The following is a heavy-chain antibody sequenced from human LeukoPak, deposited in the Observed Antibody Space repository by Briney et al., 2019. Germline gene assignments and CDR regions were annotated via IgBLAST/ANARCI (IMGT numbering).Heavy chain of an antibody. CDR2: IYTSGST. V-gene: IGHV4-4*07. D-gene: IGHD3-22*01. CDR1: GGSISSYC. J-gene: IGHJ3*02. Sequence: PSETLSLTCTVSGGSISSYCWSWIRQPAGKGLEWIGRIYTSGSTNYNPSLKSRVTMSVDTSKDQFSLKLSSVTAADTAVYYCARDVDYYYDSTRGAFDIWGQGTMVTVSS. CDR3: ARDVDYYYDSTRGAFDI.